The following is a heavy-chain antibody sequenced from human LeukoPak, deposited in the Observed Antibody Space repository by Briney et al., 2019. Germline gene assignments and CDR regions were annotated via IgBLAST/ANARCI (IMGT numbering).Heavy chain of an antibody. CDR2: IYYNEST. V-gene: IGHV4-59*11. CDR1: GGSISSHY. J-gene: IGHJ5*02. Sequence: SETLSLTCTVSGGSISSHYWSWIRQPPGKGLEWIGYIYYNESTNYNPSLKSRVTISVDTSKNQFSLKLSSVTAADTAVYYCARTSEYGYYDSSGYHSWFDPWGQGTLVTVSS. D-gene: IGHD3-22*01. CDR3: ARTSEYGYYDSSGYHSWFDP.